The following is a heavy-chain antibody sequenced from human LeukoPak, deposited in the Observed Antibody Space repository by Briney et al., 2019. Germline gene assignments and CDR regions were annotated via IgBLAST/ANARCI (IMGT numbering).Heavy chain of an antibody. CDR1: GGSISSSSYY. D-gene: IGHD2-8*01. J-gene: IGHJ4*02. V-gene: IGHV4-39*07. Sequence: SETLSLTCTVSGGSISSSSYYWGWIRQPPGKGLEWIGSIYYSGSTYYNPSLKSRVTISVDTSKNQFSLKLSSVTAADTAVYYCVRMLYANTVDHHFEYWGQGTLVTVSS. CDR2: IYYSGST. CDR3: VRMLYANTVDHHFEY.